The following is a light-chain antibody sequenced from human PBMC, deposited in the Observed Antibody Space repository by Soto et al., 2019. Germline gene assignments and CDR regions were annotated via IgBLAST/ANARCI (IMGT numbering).Light chain of an antibody. CDR2: AAT. J-gene: IGKJ3*01. Sequence: DIQMTQSPSSLSASAGDRVTITCRARQRIGTDFNWYLQKPGKAPQLLIFAATSLKSGVSPRFSGIRSGTDFALTISSLQPEGLATYFCQRTYGVPFTFGPGTKVGIK. CDR3: QRTYGVPFT. V-gene: IGKV1-39*01. CDR1: QRIGTD.